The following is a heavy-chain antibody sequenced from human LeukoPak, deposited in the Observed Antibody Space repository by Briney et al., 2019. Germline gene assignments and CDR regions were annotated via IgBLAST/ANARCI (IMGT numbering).Heavy chain of an antibody. V-gene: IGHV1-18*01. CDR1: GYTFTSYG. D-gene: IGHD1-26*01. Sequence: ASVKVSCKASGYTFTSYGISWVRLAPGQGLEWMGWISAYNGNTNYAQKLQGRVTMTTDTSTSTAYMELRSLRSDDTAVYYCARDLARRIVGATPAYWGQGTLVTVSS. CDR3: ARDLARRIVGATPAY. J-gene: IGHJ4*02. CDR2: ISAYNGNT.